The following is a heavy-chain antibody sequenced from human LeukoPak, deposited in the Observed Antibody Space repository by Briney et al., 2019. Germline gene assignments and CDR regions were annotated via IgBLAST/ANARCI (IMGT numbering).Heavy chain of an antibody. D-gene: IGHD3-10*01. CDR3: ARVNYRSGSHSSWLDP. J-gene: IGHJ5*02. CDR1: GGSIRGNY. Sequence: SETLSLTCTVSGGSIRGNYWTWIREPPGKGLEWIGYIPDSGSPNYNPSLKGRVTISLDTSRNQFSLNLASVTAADTAVHYCARVNYRSGSHSSWLDPWGQGTVVTVSS. CDR2: IPDSGSP. V-gene: IGHV4-59*08.